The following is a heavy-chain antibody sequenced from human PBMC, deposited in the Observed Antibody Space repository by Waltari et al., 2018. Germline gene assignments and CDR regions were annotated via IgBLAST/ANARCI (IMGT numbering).Heavy chain of an antibody. V-gene: IGHV3-43D*04. CDR3: AKGILRSGAGYFDY. CDR2: ISWDGRST. CDR1: GFTFDEYA. D-gene: IGHD3-3*01. Sequence: EVQLVESGGGVVQPGGSLRLSCAASGFTFDEYAMHWVRQAPGKGLEWVSLISWDGRSTNYVDSVKSRLTISRDNSKNSLYLQMNSLRVEDTALYYCAKGILRSGAGYFDYWGQGTLVTVSS. J-gene: IGHJ4*02.